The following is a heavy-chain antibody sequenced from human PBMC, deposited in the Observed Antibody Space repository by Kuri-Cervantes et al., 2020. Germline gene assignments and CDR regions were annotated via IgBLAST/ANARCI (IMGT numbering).Heavy chain of an antibody. J-gene: IGHJ6*02. CDR3: ASSATARGGMDV. V-gene: IGHV3-7*01. CDR2: TKYDESEK. Sequence: LSLTCAASGFTFSSYAMSWVRQAPGKGLEWVANTKYDESEKYYVDSVKGRFTISRDNAKDSLYLQMNNLRAEDTAVYYCASSATARGGMDVWGQGTTVTVSS. D-gene: IGHD5-18*01. CDR1: GFTFSSYA.